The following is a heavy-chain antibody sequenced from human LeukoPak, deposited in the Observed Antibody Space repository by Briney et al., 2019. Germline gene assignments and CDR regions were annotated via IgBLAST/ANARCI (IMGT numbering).Heavy chain of an antibody. J-gene: IGHJ4*02. V-gene: IGHV3-30*02. Sequence: GGSLRLSCAASGVTFSRFGIHWVRQAPGKGLEGVAFIRYDGSIKNYADSVKGRFTISRDNSKNMLYLQMDSLRTEDTAVYYCTKEGRVAEADYRGQGTLVTVSS. CDR3: TKEGRVAEADY. CDR2: IRYDGSIK. D-gene: IGHD3-10*01. CDR1: GVTFSRFG.